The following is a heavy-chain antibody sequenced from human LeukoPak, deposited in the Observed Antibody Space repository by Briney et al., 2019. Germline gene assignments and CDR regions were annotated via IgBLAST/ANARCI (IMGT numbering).Heavy chain of an antibody. CDR2: IYYSGST. CDR1: GGSISSGDYY. CDR3: ARGPPEWLAFDY. Sequence: SETLSLTCTVSGGSISSGDYYWSWIRQPPGKGLEWIGYIYYSGSTYYNPSLKSRVTISVDTSKNQFSLKLGSVTAADTAVYYCARGPPEWLAFDYWGQGTLVTVSS. V-gene: IGHV4-30-4*08. D-gene: IGHD6-19*01. J-gene: IGHJ4*02.